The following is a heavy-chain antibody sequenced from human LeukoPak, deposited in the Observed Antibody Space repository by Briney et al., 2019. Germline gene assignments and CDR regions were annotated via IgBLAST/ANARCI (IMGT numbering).Heavy chain of an antibody. V-gene: IGHV3-48*03. CDR2: ISSSGSTI. J-gene: IGHJ4*02. Sequence: GGSLRLSCAASGFTFSSYEMNWVRQAPGKGLEWVSYISSSGSTIYYADSVKGRFTISRDNSKNTLYLQMNSLRAEDTAVYYCAKSHGYSYGFDYWGQGTLVTVSS. CDR1: GFTFSSYE. D-gene: IGHD5-18*01. CDR3: AKSHGYSYGFDY.